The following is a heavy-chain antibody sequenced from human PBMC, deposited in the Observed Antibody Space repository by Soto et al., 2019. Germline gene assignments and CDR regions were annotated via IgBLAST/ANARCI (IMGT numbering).Heavy chain of an antibody. V-gene: IGHV3-30*18. CDR2: ISYDGSNK. Sequence: GGSLRLSCAASGFTFSSYGMHWVRQAPGKGLEWVAVISYDGSNKYYADSVKGRFTISRDNSKNTLYLQMNSLRAEDTAVYYCAKVGTTVTTYYYYGMDVWGQGTTVTVSS. D-gene: IGHD4-4*01. CDR3: AKVGTTVTTYYYYGMDV. CDR1: GFTFSSYG. J-gene: IGHJ6*02.